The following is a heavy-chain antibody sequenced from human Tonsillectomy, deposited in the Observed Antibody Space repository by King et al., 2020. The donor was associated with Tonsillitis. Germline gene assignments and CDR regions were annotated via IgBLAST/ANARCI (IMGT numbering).Heavy chain of an antibody. CDR3: ARGLYGDPPAFDS. J-gene: IGHJ4*02. V-gene: IGHV3-9*01. D-gene: IGHD4-17*01. Sequence: QLVQSGGGLVQPGRSLRLSCAASGFNFDDFAMHWGRQAPGKGLEWVSGISWDSGTMGYADSVKGRFTISRDNAKNSLYLQMNSLTSEDTAFYYCARGLYGDPPAFDSWGQGTLVTVSS. CDR2: ISWDSGTM. CDR1: GFNFDDFA.